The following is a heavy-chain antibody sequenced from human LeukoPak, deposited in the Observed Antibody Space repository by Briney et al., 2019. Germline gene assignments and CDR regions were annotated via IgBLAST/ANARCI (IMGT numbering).Heavy chain of an antibody. Sequence: ASVKVSCKASGYTFTSYYMHWVRQAPGQGLEWMGIINPSGGSTSYAQKFRGRVTMTRDTSTSTVYMELSSLRSEDTAVYYCARGRIDYGDRRGFDYWGQGTLVTVSS. CDR3: ARGRIDYGDRRGFDY. J-gene: IGHJ4*02. CDR1: GYTFTSYY. CDR2: INPSGGST. V-gene: IGHV1-46*01. D-gene: IGHD4-17*01.